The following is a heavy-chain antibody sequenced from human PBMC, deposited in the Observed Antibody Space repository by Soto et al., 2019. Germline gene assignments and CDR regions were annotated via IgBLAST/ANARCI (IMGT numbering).Heavy chain of an antibody. V-gene: IGHV5-10-1*01. J-gene: IGHJ5*02. D-gene: IGHD6-13*01. CDR2: IDPSDSYT. CDR1: GYIFTSYW. Sequence: PGESLKISCNGSGYIFTSYWISWVRQMPGKGLEWMGRIDPSDSYTNYSPSFQGHVTISADKSISTAYLQWSSLKASDTAMYYCARLLYSSAGLVRNNWFDPWGQGTLVTVSS. CDR3: ARLLYSSAGLVRNNWFDP.